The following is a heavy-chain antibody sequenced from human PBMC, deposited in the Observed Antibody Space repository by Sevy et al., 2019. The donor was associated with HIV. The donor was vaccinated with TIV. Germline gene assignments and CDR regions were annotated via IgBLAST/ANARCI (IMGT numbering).Heavy chain of an antibody. Sequence: SETLSLTCTVSGGSISSYYWSWIRQPPGKGLEWIGYIYYSGSTNYNPSLKSRVTISVDTSKNQFSLKLSSVTAAETAVYYCAREDSKFYGMDVWGQGTTVTVSS. CDR3: AREDSKFYGMDV. D-gene: IGHD6-13*01. V-gene: IGHV4-59*01. CDR2: IYYSGST. CDR1: GGSISSYY. J-gene: IGHJ6*02.